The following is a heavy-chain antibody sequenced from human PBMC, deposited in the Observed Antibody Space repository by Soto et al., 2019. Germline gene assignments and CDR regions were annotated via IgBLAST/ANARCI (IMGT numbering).Heavy chain of an antibody. CDR3: ARLGGFFQALDS. CDR1: GGSISPYY. CDR2: IYFAGTT. J-gene: IGHJ5*01. D-gene: IGHD2-15*01. Sequence: QVQLQESGPGLVKPSETLSLTCTVSGGSISPYYWSWIRQPPGKGLEWIGYIYFAGTTKYNPSLKRRVTISVDSSKNQFSLNLTSVTAADTAVYYCARLGGFFQALDSWGRGTLVTVSS. V-gene: IGHV4-59*08.